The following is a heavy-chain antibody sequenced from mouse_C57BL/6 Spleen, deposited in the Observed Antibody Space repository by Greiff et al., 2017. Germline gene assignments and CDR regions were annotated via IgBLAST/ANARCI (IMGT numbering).Heavy chain of an antibody. CDR1: GYAFSSSW. V-gene: IGHV1-82*01. J-gene: IGHJ2*01. Sequence: VQLQQSGPELVKPGASVKISCKASGYAFSSSWMNWVKQRPGKGLEWIGRIYPGDGDTNYNGKFKGKATLTADKSSSTAYMQRSSLTSEDSAVYFCAREGLYYYGSSYGFDYWGQGTTLTVSS. D-gene: IGHD1-1*01. CDR3: AREGLYYYGSSYGFDY. CDR2: IYPGDGDT.